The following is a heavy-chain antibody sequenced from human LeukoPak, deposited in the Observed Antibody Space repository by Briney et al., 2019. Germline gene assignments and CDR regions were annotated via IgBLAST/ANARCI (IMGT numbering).Heavy chain of an antibody. Sequence: SETLSLTCTVSGGSISSSSYYWGWIRQPPGKGLEWIGSIYYSGSTYYNPSLKSRVTISVDTSKNQFSLKLSSVTAADTAVYYCARGRSPDDDFWSGYQLHYYYYGMDVWGQGTTVTVSS. CDR2: IYYSGST. V-gene: IGHV4-39*01. CDR3: ARGRSPDDDFWSGYQLHYYYYGMDV. CDR1: GGSISSSSYY. D-gene: IGHD3-3*01. J-gene: IGHJ6*02.